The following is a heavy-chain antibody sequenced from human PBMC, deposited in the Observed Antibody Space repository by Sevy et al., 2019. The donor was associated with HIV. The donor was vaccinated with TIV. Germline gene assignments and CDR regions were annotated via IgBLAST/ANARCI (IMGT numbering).Heavy chain of an antibody. CDR1: GFTFSSYV. J-gene: IGHJ4*02. Sequence: GGSLRLSCAASGFTFSSYVMHWARQAPGKGLESVSAISSTGGNTYYIDSVKGRFTISRDNSKNTLYLQMDSLRVEDMAVYYCVRRGTAGSYDYWGQGALVTVSP. V-gene: IGHV3-64*02. D-gene: IGHD1-26*01. CDR2: ISSTGGNT. CDR3: VRRGTAGSYDY.